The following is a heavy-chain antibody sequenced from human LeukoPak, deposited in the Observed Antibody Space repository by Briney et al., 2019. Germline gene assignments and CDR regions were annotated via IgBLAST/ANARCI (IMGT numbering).Heavy chain of an antibody. J-gene: IGHJ4*02. CDR2: INPSGDST. D-gene: IGHD1-7*01. Sequence: ASVKVSCKASGHTFTSYYMHWVRQAPGQGLEWMGIINPSGDSTSYAQKFQGRVTMTRDTSTSTVYMELSSLRSEDTAVYYCARGSWNYVLPDYWGQGTLVTVSS. V-gene: IGHV1-46*01. CDR3: ARGSWNYVLPDY. CDR1: GHTFTSYY.